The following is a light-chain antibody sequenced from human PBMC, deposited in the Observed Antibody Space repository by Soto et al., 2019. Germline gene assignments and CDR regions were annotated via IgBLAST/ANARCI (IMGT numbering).Light chain of an antibody. CDR1: QSIHKY. CDR2: AAS. CDR3: HQSYSTPSLT. Sequence: IQMTQSPSSLSASIGDRVTITCRASQSIHKYVDWYQQKPGKGPNLLIYAASNLRTGVPSRFSGSGSGTDFTLTISSLLPEDFATYFCHQSYSTPSLTFGGGTKVDIK. J-gene: IGKJ4*01. V-gene: IGKV1-39*01.